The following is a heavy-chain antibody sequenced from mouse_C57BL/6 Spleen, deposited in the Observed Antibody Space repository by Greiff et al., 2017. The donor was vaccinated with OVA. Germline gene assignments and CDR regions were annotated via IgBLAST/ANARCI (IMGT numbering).Heavy chain of an antibody. CDR1: GFTFSSYG. V-gene: IGHV5-6*01. J-gene: IGHJ2*01. CDR2: ISSGGSYT. Sequence: EVKLVESGGDLVKPGGSLKLSCAASGFTFSSYGMSWVRQTPDKRLEWVATISSGGSYTYYPDSVKGQFTISRDNASSTLSLQLRSLKPEDTATYDCARHGGSSGYSDYFDYWGQGTTLTVSS. CDR3: ARHGGSSGYSDYFDY. D-gene: IGHD3-2*02.